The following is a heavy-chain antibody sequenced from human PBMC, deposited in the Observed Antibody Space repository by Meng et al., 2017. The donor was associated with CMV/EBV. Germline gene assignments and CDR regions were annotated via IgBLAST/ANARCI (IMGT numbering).Heavy chain of an antibody. CDR3: AREIVVVPAAIDNWFDP. Sequence: QLQGSVAGLVQPVQTLCLTWTVSGGSIRSSYCIWCRQPAGKGLEWIGRIYTSGSTNYNPSLKSRVTMSVDTSKNQFSLKLSSVTAADTAVYYCAREIVVVPAAIDNWFDPWGQGTLVTVSS. V-gene: IGHV4-4*07. J-gene: IGHJ5*02. D-gene: IGHD2-2*02. CDR2: IYTSGST. CDR1: GGSIRSSY.